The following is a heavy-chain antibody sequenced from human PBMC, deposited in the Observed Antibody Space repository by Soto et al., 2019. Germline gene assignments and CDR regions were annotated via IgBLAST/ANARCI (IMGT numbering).Heavy chain of an antibody. CDR2: INHSGST. D-gene: IGHD2-2*01. CDR3: ARGMPYRGLPQQRGYYYYYMDV. Sequence: QVQLQQWGAGLLKPSETLSLTCAVYGGSFSGYYWSWIRQPPGKGLEWIGEINHSGSTNYNPSLKSRVTISVDTSKNQFSLKLSSVTAADTAVYYCARGMPYRGLPQQRGYYYYYMDVWGKGTTVTVSS. J-gene: IGHJ6*03. V-gene: IGHV4-34*01. CDR1: GGSFSGYY.